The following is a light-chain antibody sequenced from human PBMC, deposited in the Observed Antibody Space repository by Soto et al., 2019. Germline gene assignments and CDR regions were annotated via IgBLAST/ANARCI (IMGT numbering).Light chain of an antibody. CDR1: QAISDH. Sequence: DIQVTQTPSSLSASLGDRVTITCQASQAISDHLNWYQQKPGKAPKLLIYAASNLEPGVPSRFTGSGSGTDFTFTLPSLQPEDVATYYCQQYDNLPLTFGGGTRVDIK. CDR3: QQYDNLPLT. V-gene: IGKV1-33*01. CDR2: AAS. J-gene: IGKJ4*01.